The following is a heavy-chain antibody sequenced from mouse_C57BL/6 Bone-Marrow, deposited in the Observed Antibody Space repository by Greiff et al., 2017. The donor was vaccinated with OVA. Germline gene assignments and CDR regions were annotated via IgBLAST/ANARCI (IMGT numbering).Heavy chain of an antibody. CDR2: INRDGGST. J-gene: IGHJ3*01. V-gene: IGHV5-2*01. Sequence: EVQLQESGGGLVQPGESLKLSCESNEYEFPSHDMSWVRKTPEKRLELVAAINRDGGSTYYPDTMERRFIISRDNTKKTLYLQMSSLRSEDTALYYGARHHYYGSSYSPFAYWGQGTLVTVSA. CDR3: ARHHYYGSSYSPFAY. D-gene: IGHD1-1*01. CDR1: EYEFPSHD.